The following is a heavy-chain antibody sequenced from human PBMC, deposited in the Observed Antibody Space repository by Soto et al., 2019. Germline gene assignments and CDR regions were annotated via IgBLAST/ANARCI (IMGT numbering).Heavy chain of an antibody. J-gene: IGHJ4*02. CDR3: ARESEDLTSNFDY. CDR2: ISSTTNYI. V-gene: IGHV3-21*06. Sequence: EVQLVESGGGLVKPGGSLRRSCAASGFTFTRFSMNWVLQAPGKGLEWVSSISSTTNYIYYGDSMKGRFTISRDNAKNSLDLEMTSLRAEDTAVYYCARESEDLTSNFDYWGQGTLVTVSA. CDR1: GFTFTRFS.